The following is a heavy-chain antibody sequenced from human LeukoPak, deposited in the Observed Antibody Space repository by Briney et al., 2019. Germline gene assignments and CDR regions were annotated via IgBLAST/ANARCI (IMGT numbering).Heavy chain of an antibody. D-gene: IGHD4-17*01. J-gene: IGHJ1*01. CDR3: ARHDSGYGELRIQYFQH. V-gene: IGHV4-30-2*01. Sequence: PSQTLSLTCAVSGGSISSGGYSWSWIRQPPGTGLEWIGYIYHSGSTYYNPSLKSRVTISVDRSKNQFSLKLSSVTAADTAVYYCARHDSGYGELRIQYFQHWGQGTLVTVSP. CDR1: GGSISSGGYS. CDR2: IYHSGST.